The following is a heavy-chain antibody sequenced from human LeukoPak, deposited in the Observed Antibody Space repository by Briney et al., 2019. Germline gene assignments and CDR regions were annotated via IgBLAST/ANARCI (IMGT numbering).Heavy chain of an antibody. CDR3: ARYSGSYHDYYYGVDV. V-gene: IGHV4-39*07. CDR1: GGSISSSSYY. Sequence: SETLSLTCTVSGGSISSSSYYWGWIRQPPGKGLEWIGSIYYSGSTYYNPSLKSRVTISVDTSKNQFSLKLSSVTAADTAVYYCARYSGSYHDYYYGVDVWGQGTTVTVSS. CDR2: IYYSGST. J-gene: IGHJ6*02. D-gene: IGHD1-26*01.